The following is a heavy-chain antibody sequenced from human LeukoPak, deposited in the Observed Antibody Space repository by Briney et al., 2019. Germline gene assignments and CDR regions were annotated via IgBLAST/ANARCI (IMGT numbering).Heavy chain of an antibody. J-gene: IGHJ3*02. V-gene: IGHV3-11*01. CDR3: ARDMGRIAAAGRAFDI. CDR2: ISSSGSTI. D-gene: IGHD6-13*01. CDR1: GFTFSDYY. Sequence: GGSLRLPCAASGFTFSDYYMSWIRQAPGKGLERVSYISSSGSTIYYADSVKGRFTISRDNAKNSLYLQMNSLRAEDTAVYYCARDMGRIAAAGRAFDIWGQGTMVTVSS.